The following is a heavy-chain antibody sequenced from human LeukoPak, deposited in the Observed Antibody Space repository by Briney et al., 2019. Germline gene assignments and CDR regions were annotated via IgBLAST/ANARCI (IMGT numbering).Heavy chain of an antibody. J-gene: IGHJ4*02. CDR3: VKSLGMTTIQAFDY. Sequence: PSGTLSLTCTVSGGSMTNYYWIWIRQPPGKGLEWIGNIYYSGSTDYNPSLKSRGTISVDTSKNQFSLKLSSVTAADTAVYYCVKSLGMTTIQAFDYWGQGTLVTVSS. D-gene: IGHD5-24*01. CDR2: IYYSGST. V-gene: IGHV4-59*08. CDR1: GGSMTNYY.